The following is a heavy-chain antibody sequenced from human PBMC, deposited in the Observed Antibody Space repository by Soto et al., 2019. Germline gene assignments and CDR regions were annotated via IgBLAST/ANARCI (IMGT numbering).Heavy chain of an antibody. J-gene: IGHJ4*02. CDR1: GFTFSSYA. CDR3: AKGQNSGTYRFYFDY. V-gene: IGHV3-23*01. D-gene: IGHD1-26*01. CDR2: ITCNGGST. Sequence: GGSPKLSCAAPGFTFSSYAMNWVRQAPGKGLDWVSTITCNGGSTYYAESVRGRFTISRDNSKNTLYLHMNSLRADDTAVYHCAKGQNSGTYRFYFDYWGQGALVTVSS.